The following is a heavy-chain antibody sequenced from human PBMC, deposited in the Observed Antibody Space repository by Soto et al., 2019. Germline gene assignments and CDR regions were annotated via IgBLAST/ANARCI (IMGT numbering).Heavy chain of an antibody. J-gene: IGHJ4*02. CDR2: IWYDGSNK. Sequence: GGSLSLSCAASGFTFSSYGMHWVRQAPGKGLEWVAVIWYDGSNKYYADSVKGRFTISRDNSKNTLYLQMNSLRAEDTAVYYCARDSSAGPIDYWGQGTLVTVSS. CDR3: ARDSSAGPIDY. CDR1: GFTFSSYG. D-gene: IGHD3-22*01. V-gene: IGHV3-33*01.